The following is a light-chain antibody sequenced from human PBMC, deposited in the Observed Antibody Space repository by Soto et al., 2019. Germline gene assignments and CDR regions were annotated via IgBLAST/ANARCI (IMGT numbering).Light chain of an antibody. CDR3: QQSSSFPLT. J-gene: IGKJ3*01. CDR1: QSVSSSY. V-gene: IGKV3-20*01. Sequence: IVLSQSPGALSLSQGERATLSCRASQSVSSSYLAWYQQKPGQAPRLLIYGASSRATGIPDRFSGSGSGTDFTLTIGSLQPEDSATYYCQQSSSFPLTFGPGTKVDI. CDR2: GAS.